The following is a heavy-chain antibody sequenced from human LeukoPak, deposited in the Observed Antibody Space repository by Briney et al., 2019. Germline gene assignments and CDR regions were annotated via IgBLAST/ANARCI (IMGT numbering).Heavy chain of an antibody. J-gene: IGHJ4*02. Sequence: GGSLRLSCAASGFTFSSYGMHWVRQAPGKGLEWVAFIRYDGSNKYYADSVKGRFAISRDNSKNTLYLQMNSLRAEDTAVYYCAKDSVDRYSSYXLGYXXQGTLVTVS. CDR3: AKDSVDRYSSYXLGY. CDR2: IRYDGSNK. CDR1: GFTFSSYG. D-gene: IGHD6-13*01. V-gene: IGHV3-30*02.